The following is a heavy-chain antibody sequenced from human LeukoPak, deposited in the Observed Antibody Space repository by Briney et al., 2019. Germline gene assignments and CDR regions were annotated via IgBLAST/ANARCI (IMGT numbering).Heavy chain of an antibody. Sequence: SETLSLTCTVSGYSISSGFYWGWIRQPPGKGLEWIGNIYHSGITYYTPSLKSRVTISVDTSKNQFYLKLSSVTAADTAVYYCARDLYCSGGSCYSGRYAFDIWGQGTMVTVSS. CDR3: ARDLYCSGGSCYSGRYAFDI. D-gene: IGHD2-15*01. CDR1: GYSISSGFY. J-gene: IGHJ3*02. CDR2: IYHSGIT. V-gene: IGHV4-38-2*02.